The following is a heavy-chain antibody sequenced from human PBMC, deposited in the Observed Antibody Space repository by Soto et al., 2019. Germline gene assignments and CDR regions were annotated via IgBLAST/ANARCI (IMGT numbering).Heavy chain of an antibody. J-gene: IGHJ3*01. Sequence: QLQLKESGPGLVKPSETLSLTCTVSGGSVSSGSFYWGWIRQPPGRGLKWIGNIHYNGDTYYNPSRRWPVTIAVDTSENQFSMKLSYVTAADPAVYYCARRDIDTWNQGHAFAFWGQGTMVTVSS. CDR2: IHYNGDT. CDR1: GGSVSSGSFY. CDR3: ARRDIDTWNQGHAFAF. D-gene: IGHD1-20*01. V-gene: IGHV4-39*01.